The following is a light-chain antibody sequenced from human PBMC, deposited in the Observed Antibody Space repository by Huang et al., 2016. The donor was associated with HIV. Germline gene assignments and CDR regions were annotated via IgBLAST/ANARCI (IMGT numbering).Light chain of an antibody. J-gene: IGKJ4*01. CDR2: HAS. CDR3: QQHNSWPLT. V-gene: IGKV3-11*01. Sequence: EIVLTQSPATLSLSPGDRATLSGSASQSVSTDLAWYQQKPGQPPRLLIYHASNRATDIPARFSGSGSGTDFTLTISSLEPEDFVVYYCQQHNSWPLTFGGGTKVEIK. CDR1: QSVSTD.